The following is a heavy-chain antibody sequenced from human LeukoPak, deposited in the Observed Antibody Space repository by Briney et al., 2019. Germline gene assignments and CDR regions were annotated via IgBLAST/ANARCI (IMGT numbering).Heavy chain of an antibody. D-gene: IGHD3-9*01. CDR1: GFTFSSYA. CDR3: ARNRGATGYYWVDY. CDR2: ISYDGNNK. J-gene: IGHJ4*02. Sequence: PGGSLRLSCAASGFTFSSYAMHWVRQAPGKGLEWVAVISYDGNNKYYADSVKGRFTISRDNSKNTLFLQMNSLRAEDTAVYYCARNRGATGYYWVDYWGQGTLVSVSS. V-gene: IGHV3-30-3*01.